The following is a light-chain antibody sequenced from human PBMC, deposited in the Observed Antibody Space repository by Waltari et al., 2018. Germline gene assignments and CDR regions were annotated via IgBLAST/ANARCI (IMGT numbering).Light chain of an antibody. CDR3: QQYNNWRT. V-gene: IGKV3-15*01. CDR2: GAS. Sequence: EVLMTQSPPTLSVSPGERATLSCRASQSIARNLAWHQQKPGQAPRLLIYGASTRATDVPGRFSGSGSAAEFPLPISSLPCEDFAVYYCQQYNNWRTFGQGTKLEIK. CDR1: QSIARN. J-gene: IGKJ2*01.